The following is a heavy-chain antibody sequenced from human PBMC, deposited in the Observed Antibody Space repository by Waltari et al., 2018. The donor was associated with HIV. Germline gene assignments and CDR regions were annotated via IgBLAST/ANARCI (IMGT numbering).Heavy chain of an antibody. J-gene: IGHJ4*02. CDR1: GGSISSRTYY. CDR2: IYYSGST. D-gene: IGHD2-15*01. Sequence: QLQLQESGPGLVKPSETLSLTCTVSGGSISSRTYYWGGIRQPPGKGLEWIGSIYYSGSTYYNPSLKSRVTISVDTSKNQFSLKLSSVTAADTAVYYCARLPVVAAPELDYWGQGTLVTVSS. CDR3: ARLPVVAAPELDY. V-gene: IGHV4-39*01.